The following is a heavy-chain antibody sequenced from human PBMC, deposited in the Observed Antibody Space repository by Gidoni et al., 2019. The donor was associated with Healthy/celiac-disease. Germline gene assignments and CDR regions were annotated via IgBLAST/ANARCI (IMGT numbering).Heavy chain of an antibody. CDR3: ARSLLVPHDYGDYFWFDP. Sequence: QVQLVQSGAEVKKPGASVKVSCQASGYTFTSYDINWVRQATGQGLEWMGWMNPNSGNTGYAQKFQGRVTMTRNTSISTAYMELSSLRSEDTAVYYCARSLLVPHDYGDYFWFDPWGQGTLVTVSS. J-gene: IGHJ5*02. CDR1: GYTFTSYD. V-gene: IGHV1-8*01. CDR2: MNPNSGNT. D-gene: IGHD4-17*01.